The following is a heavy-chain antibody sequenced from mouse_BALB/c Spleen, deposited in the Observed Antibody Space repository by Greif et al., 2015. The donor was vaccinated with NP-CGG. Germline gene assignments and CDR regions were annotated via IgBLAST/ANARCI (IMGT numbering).Heavy chain of an antibody. J-gene: IGHJ4*01. Sequence: QVQLQQPGPGLVAPSQSLSITCTVSGFSLTSYGVHWVRQPPGKGLEWLGVIWAGGSTNYNPALMSRLSISKDNSKSQVFLKMNSLQTDDTAMYYCARGGGNSYYAMDYWGQGTSVTVSS. CDR3: ARGGGNSYYAMDY. CDR2: IWAGGST. D-gene: IGHD2-1*01. V-gene: IGHV2-9*02. CDR1: GFSLTSYG.